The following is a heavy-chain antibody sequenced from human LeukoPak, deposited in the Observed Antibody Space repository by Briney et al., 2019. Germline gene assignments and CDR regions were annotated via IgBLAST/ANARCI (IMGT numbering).Heavy chain of an antibody. J-gene: IGHJ4*02. D-gene: IGHD3-3*01. Sequence: GGSLRLSCAASGFTFSSYSMNWVRQAPGKGLEWVSSISSSSSYIYYADSVKGRFTISRDNAKNSLYLQMNSLRAEDTAVYYCARDLYDFWSGYSYYFDYWGQGTLVTVSS. CDR3: ARDLYDFWSGYSYYFDY. CDR1: GFTFSSYS. CDR2: ISSSSSYI. V-gene: IGHV3-21*01.